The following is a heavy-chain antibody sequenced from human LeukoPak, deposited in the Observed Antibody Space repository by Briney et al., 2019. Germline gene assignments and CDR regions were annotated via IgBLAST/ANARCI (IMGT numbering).Heavy chain of an antibody. CDR1: GGSISSGGYY. V-gene: IGHV4-30-2*01. CDR3: ARHPSTYDFWSGYYTENYFDY. D-gene: IGHD3-3*01. Sequence: PSQTLSLTCTVSGGSISSGGYYWSWIRQPPGKGLEWIGYIYHSGSTYYNPSLKSRVTISVDRSKNQFSLKLSSVTAADTAVYYCARHPSTYDFWSGYYTENYFDYWGQGTLVTVSS. J-gene: IGHJ4*02. CDR2: IYHSGST.